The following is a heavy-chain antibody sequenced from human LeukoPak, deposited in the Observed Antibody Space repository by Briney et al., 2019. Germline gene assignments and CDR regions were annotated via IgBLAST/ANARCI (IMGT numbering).Heavy chain of an antibody. Sequence: SVKVSCKASGGTFSSYAISWVRQAPGQGLEWMGRIIPIFGTANYAQKFQGRVTITTDESTSTAYMELSSLRSDDTAVYYCARDRRGYSYGPRVTFDYWGQGTLVTVSS. CDR1: GGTFSSYA. J-gene: IGHJ4*02. D-gene: IGHD5-18*01. CDR2: IIPIFGTA. CDR3: ARDRRGYSYGPRVTFDY. V-gene: IGHV1-69*05.